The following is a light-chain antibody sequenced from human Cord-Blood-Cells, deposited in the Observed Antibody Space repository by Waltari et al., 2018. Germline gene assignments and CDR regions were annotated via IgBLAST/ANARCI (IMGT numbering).Light chain of an antibody. V-gene: IGKV1-39*01. CDR3: QQSYSTPPI. CDR1: QSISSY. CDR2: AAS. J-gene: IGKJ4*01. Sequence: DIQMTQSPSSLSASVGDRVTITCRASQSISSYLNWYQQKPGKAPKLLIYAASSLQSGVPSRFSGSGSGTDFTFTISSLQPEDFATYYCQQSYSTPPIFGGGTKVEIK.